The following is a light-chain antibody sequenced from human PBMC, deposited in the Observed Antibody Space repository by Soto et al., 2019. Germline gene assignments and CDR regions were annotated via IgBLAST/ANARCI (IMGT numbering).Light chain of an antibody. CDR1: QSVSSY. CDR2: GAS. J-gene: IGKJ1*01. CDR3: QHYNNWPRT. V-gene: IGKV3-15*01. Sequence: EIVMTQSPATLSVSPGERATLSCRASQSVSSYLAWYQQKPGQAPRLLIYGASTRATGIPARFSGSGSGTEFTLTLSSLQSEDFAVYYCQHYNNWPRTFGQGTKVEIK.